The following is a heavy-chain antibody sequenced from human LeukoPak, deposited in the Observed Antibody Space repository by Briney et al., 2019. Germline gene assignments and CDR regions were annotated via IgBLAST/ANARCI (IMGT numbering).Heavy chain of an antibody. J-gene: IGHJ3*02. CDR3: ARVTGRAFDI. V-gene: IGHV3-30*03. Sequence: QPGRSLRLSCAASGFTFSSYGMHWVRQAPGKGLEWVAVISYDGSNKYYADSVKGRFTISRDNSKNTLYLQMNSLRAEDTAVYYCARVTGRAFDIWGQGTMVTVSS. D-gene: IGHD3-16*01. CDR1: GFTFSSYG. CDR2: ISYDGSNK.